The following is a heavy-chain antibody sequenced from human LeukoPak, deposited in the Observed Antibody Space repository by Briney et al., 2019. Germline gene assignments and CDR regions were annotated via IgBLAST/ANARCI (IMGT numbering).Heavy chain of an antibody. J-gene: IGHJ4*02. CDR1: GFTFSSYW. D-gene: IGHD3-3*01. Sequence: GGSLRLSCAASGFTFSSYWMSWVRQAPGKGLEWVANIKQDGSEKYYVDSVKGRFTISRDNAKNSLYLQMNSLRAEDTAVYYCARDRNTDFWSGYYTNYFDYWSQGTLVTVSS. CDR2: IKQDGSEK. CDR3: ARDRNTDFWSGYYTNYFDY. V-gene: IGHV3-7*01.